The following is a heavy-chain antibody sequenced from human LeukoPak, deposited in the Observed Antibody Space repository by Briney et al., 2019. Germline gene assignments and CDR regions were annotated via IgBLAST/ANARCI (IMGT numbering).Heavy chain of an antibody. CDR3: ARRGHDYGDYVITHTLSWFDP. V-gene: IGHV3-11*01. J-gene: IGHJ5*02. CDR2: ISSSGSTI. CDR1: GFTFSDYY. D-gene: IGHD4-17*01. Sequence: PGGSLRLSCAASGFTFSDYYMSWIRQAPGKGLEWVSYISSSGSTIYYADSVKGRFTISRDNAKNSLYLQMNSLRAEDTAVYYRARRGHDYGDYVITHTLSWFDPWGQGTLVTVSS.